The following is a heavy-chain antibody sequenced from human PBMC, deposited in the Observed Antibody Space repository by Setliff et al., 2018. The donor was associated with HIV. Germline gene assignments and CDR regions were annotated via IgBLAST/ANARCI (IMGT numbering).Heavy chain of an antibody. CDR2: ISYDGRNK. CDR1: GFTFSNFA. J-gene: IGHJ4*02. V-gene: IGHV3-30*04. Sequence: LRLSCAASGFTFSNFAVHWVRQAPGKGLEWVAVISYDGRNKYYANSVKGRFTISRDNSKNTLYLQMNNLRVEDTAVYYCAKDDGSYWGNHFDSWGQGTLVTVSS. CDR3: AKDDGSYWGNHFDS. D-gene: IGHD1-26*01.